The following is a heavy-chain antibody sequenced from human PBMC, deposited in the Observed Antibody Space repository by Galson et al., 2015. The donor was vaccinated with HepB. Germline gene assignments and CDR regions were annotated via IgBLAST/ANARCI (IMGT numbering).Heavy chain of an antibody. CDR2: ISSTSRFI. V-gene: IGHV3-21*01. CDR3: ARPRVLYGSGRGLDV. CDR1: GFAFNTYT. Sequence: SLRLSCAASGFAFNTYTMDWVRQAPGKGLEWVSSISSTSRFIYYADSVQGRFTISRDNAKNSLYLQMNSLRAEDTAVYYCARPRVLYGSGRGLDVWGQGTTVTVSS. D-gene: IGHD3-10*01. J-gene: IGHJ6*02.